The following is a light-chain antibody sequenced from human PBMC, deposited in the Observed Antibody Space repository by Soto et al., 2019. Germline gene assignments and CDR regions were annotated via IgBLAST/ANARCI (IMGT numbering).Light chain of an antibody. CDR3: QQYGTSPFT. J-gene: IGKJ3*01. Sequence: EIVLTQSPGTLSLSAGERATLSCRAGQNISSNYLAWYQQKPGQAPRLLIYGASSRATDIPDRFSGGGSGTDFTLTVNRLEPEDFAVYYCQQYGTSPFTVGPGNRVDIK. V-gene: IGKV3-20*01. CDR1: QNISSNY. CDR2: GAS.